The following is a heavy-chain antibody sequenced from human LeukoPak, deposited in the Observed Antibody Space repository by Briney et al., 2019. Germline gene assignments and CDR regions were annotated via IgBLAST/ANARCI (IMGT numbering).Heavy chain of an antibody. D-gene: IGHD3-10*01. CDR1: GFTFSSYS. J-gene: IGHJ4*02. Sequence: PGGSLRLSCAASGFTFSSYSMNWVRQAPGKGLEWVSSISSSSSYIYYADSVKGRFTISRDNAKNSLYLQMNSLRTEDTAVYYCARDRTPEITYYYGSGSSFDYWGQGTLVTVSS. CDR3: ARDRTPEITYYYGSGSSFDY. CDR2: ISSSSSYI. V-gene: IGHV3-21*01.